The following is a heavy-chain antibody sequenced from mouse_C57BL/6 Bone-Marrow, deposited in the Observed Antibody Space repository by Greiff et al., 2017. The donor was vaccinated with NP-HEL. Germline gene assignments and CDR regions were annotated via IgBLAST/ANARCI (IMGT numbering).Heavy chain of an antibody. CDR1: GYTFTDYY. D-gene: IGHD1-1*01. V-gene: IGHV1-19*01. CDR3: ARHFLLRYMAY. CDR2: INPYNGGT. J-gene: IGHJ3*01. Sequence: VQLQQSGPVLVKPGASVKMSCKASGYTFTDYYMNWVKQSHGKSLEWIGVINPYNGGTSYNQKFKGKATLTVDKSSSTAYMELNSLTSEDSAVYSCARHFLLRYMAYGCQGPLVTVSA.